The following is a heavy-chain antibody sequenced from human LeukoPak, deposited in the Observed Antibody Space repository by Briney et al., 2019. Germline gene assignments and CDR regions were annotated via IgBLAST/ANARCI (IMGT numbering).Heavy chain of an antibody. J-gene: IGHJ4*02. V-gene: IGHV4-4*02. CDR2: IYHGENT. D-gene: IGHD6-6*01. Sequence: SETLSLTCAVSGDSISSSNWWSWVRQAPGKGLEWIGEIYHGENTTYNPSLKSRVTISVDTSKNQFSLKVSSVTAADTAVYYCARRSHYSNSAGTALWGQGTLVTVSS. CDR1: GDSISSSNW. CDR3: ARRSHYSNSAGTAL.